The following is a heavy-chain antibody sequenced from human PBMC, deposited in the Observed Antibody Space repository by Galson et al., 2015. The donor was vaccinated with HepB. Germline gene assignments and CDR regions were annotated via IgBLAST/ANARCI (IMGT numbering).Heavy chain of an antibody. V-gene: IGHV4-4*07. CDR3: ARGPYDSSGRGYYFDY. J-gene: IGHJ4*02. D-gene: IGHD3-22*01. CDR2: IYTSGST. CDR1: GGSISSYY. Sequence: SETLSLTCTVSGGSISSYYWSWIRQPAGKGLEWIGRIYTSGSTNYNPSLKSRVTMSVDTSKNQFSLKLSSVTAADTAVYYCARGPYDSSGRGYYFDYWGQGTLVTVSS.